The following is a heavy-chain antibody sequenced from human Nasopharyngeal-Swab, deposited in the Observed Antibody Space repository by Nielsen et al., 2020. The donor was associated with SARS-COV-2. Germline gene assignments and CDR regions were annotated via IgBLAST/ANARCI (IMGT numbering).Heavy chain of an antibody. Sequence: SVNVSCMASVYSFPDYYMYWLRQAPGQGLDWVGRINPNSGAANYAQKFQDRVTMTRDTSINTAYMELSSLRSDDTAVYYFTRALLRPPYNGMEDWGQGTTVTVSS. D-gene: IGHD3-10*01. CDR3: TRALLRPPYNGMED. CDR2: INPNSGAA. CDR1: VYSFPDYY. J-gene: IGHJ6*02. V-gene: IGHV1-2*06.